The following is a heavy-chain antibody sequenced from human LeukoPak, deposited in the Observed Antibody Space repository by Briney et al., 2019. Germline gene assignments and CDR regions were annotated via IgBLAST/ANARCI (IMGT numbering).Heavy chain of an antibody. CDR3: ARGRFRIIYSGYDYWFDP. Sequence: SETLSLTCAVYGGSFSGYYWSWIRQPPGKGLEWSGEINHSGSTNYNPSLKSRVTISVDTSKNQFSLKLSSVTAADTAVYYCARGRFRIIYSGYDYWFDPWGQGTLVTVSS. V-gene: IGHV4-34*01. D-gene: IGHD5-12*01. CDR1: GGSFSGYY. CDR2: INHSGST. J-gene: IGHJ5*02.